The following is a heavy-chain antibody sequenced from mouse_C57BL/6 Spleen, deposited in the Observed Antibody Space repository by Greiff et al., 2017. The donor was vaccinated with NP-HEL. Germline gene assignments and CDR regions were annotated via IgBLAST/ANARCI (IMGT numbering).Heavy chain of an antibody. V-gene: IGHV1-54*01. CDR2: INPGSGGT. CDR1: GYAFTNYL. Sequence: VQLQQSGAELVRPGTSVKVSCKASGYAFTNYLIEWVKQRPGQGLEWIGVINPGSGGTKYNEKFKGKATLTAAKASSTAYMQLSSLTSEDSAVYFCARTGSSPYYYAMDYWGQGTSVTVSS. CDR3: ARTGSSPYYYAMDY. D-gene: IGHD1-1*01. J-gene: IGHJ4*01.